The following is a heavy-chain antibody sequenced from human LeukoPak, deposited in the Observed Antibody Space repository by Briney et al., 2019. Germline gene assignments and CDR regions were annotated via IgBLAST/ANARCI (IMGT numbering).Heavy chain of an antibody. V-gene: IGHV4-39*07. D-gene: IGHD5-18*01. CDR1: GGSISSSSYY. CDR2: IYYSGST. Sequence: PSETLSLTCTVSGGSISSSSYYWGWIRQPPGKGLEWIGSIYYSGSTYYNPSPKSRVTISVDTSKNQFSLKLSSVTAADTAVYYCARSRGRGYSYGPPFDYWGQGTLVTVSS. J-gene: IGHJ4*02. CDR3: ARSRGRGYSYGPPFDY.